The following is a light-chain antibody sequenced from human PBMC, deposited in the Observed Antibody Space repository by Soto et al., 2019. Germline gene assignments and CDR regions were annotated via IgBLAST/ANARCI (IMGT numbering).Light chain of an antibody. CDR3: QQYNSYLRT. Sequence: DIQMTQSPSTLSASVGDRVTITCRASQSISNCLAWYQQKPGLPPKLLIYDASSLESGVPSRFSGSGSGTEFHLTISSLQPDDFATYYYQQYNSYLRTFGQGTKVEIK. CDR1: QSISNC. J-gene: IGKJ1*01. CDR2: DAS. V-gene: IGKV1-5*01.